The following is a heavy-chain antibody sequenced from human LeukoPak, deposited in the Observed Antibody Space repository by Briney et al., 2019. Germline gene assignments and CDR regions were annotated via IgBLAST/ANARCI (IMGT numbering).Heavy chain of an antibody. Sequence: ASVKVSCKASGGTFSSYAISWVRQAPGQGLEWMGRIIPILGIANYAQKFQGRVTITADKSTSTAYMELSSLRSEDTAVYYCARDDYGDQGPFDYWGQGTLVTVSS. D-gene: IGHD4-17*01. CDR2: IIPILGIA. CDR1: GGTFSSYA. J-gene: IGHJ4*02. V-gene: IGHV1-69*04. CDR3: ARDDYGDQGPFDY.